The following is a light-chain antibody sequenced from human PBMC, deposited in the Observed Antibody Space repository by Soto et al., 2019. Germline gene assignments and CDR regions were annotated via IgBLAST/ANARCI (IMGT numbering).Light chain of an antibody. CDR3: QQSYSTPWT. V-gene: IGKV1-39*01. CDR2: AAS. Sequence: DIQMTQSPSTLSASVGDRVTITCRASQSISSWLAWYQQKPGKAPKLLIYAASSLQSGVPSRFSGSGSGTDFTLTIRSMQPEDFATYFCQQSYSTPWTVGQGAKGDIK. J-gene: IGKJ1*01. CDR1: QSISSW.